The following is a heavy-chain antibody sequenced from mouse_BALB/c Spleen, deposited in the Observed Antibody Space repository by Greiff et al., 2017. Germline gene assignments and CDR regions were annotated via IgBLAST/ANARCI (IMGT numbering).Heavy chain of an antibody. CDR2: INSNGGST. V-gene: IGHV5-6-3*01. CDR1: GFTFSSYG. J-gene: IGHJ2*01. Sequence: EVQVVESGGGLVKPGGSLKLSCAASGFTFSSYGMTWVRQTPDKRLEWVATINSNGGSTYYPDSVKGRFTISRANAKNTLYMQMSSLKSEDTAMYYCARDRGGYFDYRGQDTTLTVSS. CDR3: ARDRGGYFDY.